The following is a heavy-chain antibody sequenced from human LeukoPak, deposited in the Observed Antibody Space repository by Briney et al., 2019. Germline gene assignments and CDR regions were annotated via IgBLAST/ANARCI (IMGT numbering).Heavy chain of an antibody. CDR2: ISSSSTI. CDR3: ARGRILIVPTAIVTNNWFDP. CDR1: GFTFSSYS. V-gene: IGHV3-48*04. J-gene: IGHJ5*02. D-gene: IGHD2-2*01. Sequence: GGSLRLSCAASGFTFSSYSMNWVRQAPGKGLEWVSYISSSSTIYYADSVKGRFTISRDNAKNSLFLQMNSLRAEDTAVYYCARGRILIVPTAIVTNNWFDPWGQGTLVTVSS.